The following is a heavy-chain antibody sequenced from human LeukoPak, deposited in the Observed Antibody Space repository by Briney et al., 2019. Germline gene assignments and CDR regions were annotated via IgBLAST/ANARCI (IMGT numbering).Heavy chain of an antibody. Sequence: ASVEVSCKASGYTFTSYAMHWVRQAPGQRLEWMGWINAGNGNTKYSRKFQGRVTITRDTSASTAYMELSSLRSEDTAVYYCASPRSGYFYYFDYWGQGTLVTVSS. CDR1: GYTFTSYA. J-gene: IGHJ4*02. CDR2: INAGNGNT. D-gene: IGHD3-3*01. V-gene: IGHV1-3*01. CDR3: ASPRSGYFYYFDY.